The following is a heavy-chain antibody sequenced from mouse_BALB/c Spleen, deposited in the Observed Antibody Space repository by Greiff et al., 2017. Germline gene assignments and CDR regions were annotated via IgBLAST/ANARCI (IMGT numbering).Heavy chain of an antibody. CDR1: GFTFSNYW. D-gene: IGHD2-1*01. J-gene: IGHJ3*01. CDR2: IRLKSNNYAT. Sequence: EVMLVESGGGLVQPGGSMKLSCVASGFTFSNYWMNWVRQSPEKGLEWVAEIRLKSNNYATHYAESVKGRFTISRDDSKSSVYLQMNNLRAEDTGIYYCTRGYGNPAWFAYWGQGTLVTVSA. CDR3: TRGYGNPAWFAY. V-gene: IGHV6-6*02.